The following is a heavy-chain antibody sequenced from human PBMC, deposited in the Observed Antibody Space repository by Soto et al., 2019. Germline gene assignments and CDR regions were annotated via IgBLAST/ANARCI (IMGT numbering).Heavy chain of an antibody. J-gene: IGHJ6*02. Sequence: TSETLSLTCAVYGGSFSGYYWSWIRQPPGKGLEWIGEINHSGSTNYNPSLKSRVTISVDTSKNQFSLKLSSVTAADTAVYYCGRGLGVRGVIDYGMDVWGQGATVTVSS. V-gene: IGHV4-34*01. CDR3: GRGLGVRGVIDYGMDV. CDR2: INHSGST. CDR1: GGSFSGYY. D-gene: IGHD3-10*01.